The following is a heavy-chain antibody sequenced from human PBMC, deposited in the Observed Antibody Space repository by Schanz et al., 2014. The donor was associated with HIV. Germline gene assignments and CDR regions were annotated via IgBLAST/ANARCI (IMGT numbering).Heavy chain of an antibody. CDR2: IKEDGSEK. J-gene: IGHJ6*02. V-gene: IGHV3-7*01. Sequence: EVQLVESGGGLVQPGGSLRLSCAASGFTFSRYWKTWVRQAPGKGLEWVANIKEDGSEKYHADSVKGRFTISRDNAKNSLFLQMKSLRAEDTAVYYCARDGGEVWGQGTTVTVSS. CDR3: ARDGGEV. CDR1: GFTFSRYW. D-gene: IGHD3-16*01.